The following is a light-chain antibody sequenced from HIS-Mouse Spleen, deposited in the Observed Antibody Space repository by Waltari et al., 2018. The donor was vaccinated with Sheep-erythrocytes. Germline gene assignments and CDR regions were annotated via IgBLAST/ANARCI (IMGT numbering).Light chain of an antibody. V-gene: IGLV2-23*01. Sequence: QSALTQPASVSGSPGQSITISCTGTSSDVWSYNIVPWYQQHPGKAPKLMIYEGSKRPSGVSNRFSGSKSGNTASLTISGLQAEDEADYYCCSYAGSSTLVFGGGTKLTVL. CDR2: EGS. CDR1: SSDVWSYNI. CDR3: CSYAGSSTLV. J-gene: IGLJ2*01.